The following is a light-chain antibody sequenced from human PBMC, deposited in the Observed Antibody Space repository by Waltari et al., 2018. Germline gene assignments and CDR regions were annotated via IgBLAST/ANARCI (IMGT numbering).Light chain of an antibody. J-gene: IGKJ3*01. CDR1: QNVNNY. Sequence: DIQMTQSPSSLSASVGDRVTITCRASQNVNNYLNWYQQQPGKAPKLLIYAASTLQSGVPSRFSGSGSGTDFTLTISSLQPEDFATYYCQQSYSTPRFTFGPGTKVDIK. V-gene: IGKV1-39*01. CDR3: QQSYSTPRFT. CDR2: AAS.